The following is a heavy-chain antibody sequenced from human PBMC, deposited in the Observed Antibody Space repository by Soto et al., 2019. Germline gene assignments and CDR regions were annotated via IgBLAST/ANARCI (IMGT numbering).Heavy chain of an antibody. CDR2: MNPNSGNT. CDR3: ARSFDYYGSGSTFWYSYYMDV. Sequence: SVKVSCKASGYTFTSYDINWVRQATGQGHEWMGWMNPNSGNTGYAQKFQGRVTMTRNTSISTAYMELSSLRSEDTAVYYCARSFDYYGSGSTFWYSYYMDVWGKGTTVTVSS. D-gene: IGHD3-10*01. J-gene: IGHJ6*03. CDR1: GYTFTSYD. V-gene: IGHV1-8*01.